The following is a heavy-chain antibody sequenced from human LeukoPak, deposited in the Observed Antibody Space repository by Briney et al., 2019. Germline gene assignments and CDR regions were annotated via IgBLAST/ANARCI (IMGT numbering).Heavy chain of an antibody. Sequence: SETLSLTCTVSGGSISSSSYYWGWIRQPPGKGLEWIGSIYYSGSTYYNPSLKSRVTISVDTSKNQFSLRLSSVTAADTAVYYCAGPQVELGSFDYWGQGTLVTVSS. CDR2: IYYSGST. V-gene: IGHV4-39*01. D-gene: IGHD3-16*01. CDR1: GGSISSSSYY. CDR3: AGPQVELGSFDY. J-gene: IGHJ4*02.